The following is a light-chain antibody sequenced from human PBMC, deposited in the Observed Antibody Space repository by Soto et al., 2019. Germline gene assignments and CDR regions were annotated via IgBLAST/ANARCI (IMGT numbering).Light chain of an antibody. J-gene: IGKJ4*01. Sequence: EIVMTQSPATLSVSPGERATLSCRASQSVSSNLAWYQQKPGQAPRLLIYGASTRATGIPARFSGSGSGTEFTLTISSLQPEDFATYFCQQSSDTLITFGGGTKVEI. CDR3: QQSSDTLIT. CDR2: GAS. V-gene: IGKV3-15*01. CDR1: QSVSSN.